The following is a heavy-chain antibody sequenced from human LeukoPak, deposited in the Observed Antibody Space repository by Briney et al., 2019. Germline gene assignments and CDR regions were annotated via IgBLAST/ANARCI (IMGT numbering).Heavy chain of an antibody. Sequence: PSETLSLTCTVSGGSISSSSYYWGWIRQPPGKGLEWIGSIYYSGSTYYNPSLKSRVTISVDRSKNQFSLKLSSVTAADTAVYYCARDGGKGAFDIWGQGTMVTVSS. J-gene: IGHJ3*02. V-gene: IGHV4-39*07. CDR2: IYYSGST. CDR3: ARDGGKGAFDI. D-gene: IGHD3-16*01. CDR1: GGSISSSSYY.